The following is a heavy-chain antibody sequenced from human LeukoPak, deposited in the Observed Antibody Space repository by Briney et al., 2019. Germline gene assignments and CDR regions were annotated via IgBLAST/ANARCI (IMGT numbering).Heavy chain of an antibody. Sequence: GGSLRLSCAASGFTFSSYAMSWVRQAPGKGLEWVSAISGSGGSTYYADSVKGRFTISRDNSKNTLYLQMNSLRAEDTAVYYCAKGSRDVDVGYCSSTSCHYYYYMDVWGKGTTVTVSS. CDR2: ISGSGGST. CDR3: AKGSRDVDVGYCSSTSCHYYYYMDV. D-gene: IGHD2-2*01. CDR1: GFTFSSYA. V-gene: IGHV3-23*01. J-gene: IGHJ6*03.